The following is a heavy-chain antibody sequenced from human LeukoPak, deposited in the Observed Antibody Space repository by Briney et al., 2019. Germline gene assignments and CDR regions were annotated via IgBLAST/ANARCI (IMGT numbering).Heavy chain of an antibody. CDR3: ARSEQFPYYMDV. CDR1: GGTFSSYA. D-gene: IGHD6-19*01. J-gene: IGHJ6*03. CDR2: IIPIFGTA. V-gene: IGHV1-69*06. Sequence: GASVKVSCKASGGTFSSYAISWVRQAPGQGLEWMGGIIPIFGTANYAQKFQGRVTITADKSTSTAYMELSSLRSEDTAVYYCARSEQFPYYMDVWGKGTTVTVSS.